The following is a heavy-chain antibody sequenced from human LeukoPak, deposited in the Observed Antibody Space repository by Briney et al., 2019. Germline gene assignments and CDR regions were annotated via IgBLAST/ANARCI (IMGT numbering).Heavy chain of an antibody. CDR3: AKDLSRVYYFDY. V-gene: IGHV3-30*02. J-gene: IGHJ4*02. CDR2: IRYDGSNK. D-gene: IGHD2-8*01. Sequence: GGSLRLSCAASGFTFCSYGMRWVRQAPGKGLEWVAFIRYDGSNKYYADSVKGRFTISRDNSKNTLYLQMNSLRAEDTAVYYCAKDLSRVYYFDYWGQGTLVTVSS. CDR1: GFTFCSYG.